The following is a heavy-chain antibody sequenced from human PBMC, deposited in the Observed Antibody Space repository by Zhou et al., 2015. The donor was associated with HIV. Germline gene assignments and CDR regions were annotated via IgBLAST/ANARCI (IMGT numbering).Heavy chain of an antibody. Sequence: EVQLVESGGGLVKPGRSLRLSCAASGFTFKNYAMGWVRQAPGKGLEWVSDINGGGDSRHYADSVKGRHTISRDNSKSVLYLQINDSRADDTGVYYCAKRYNLWSGFYDYWGQGTLVTV. J-gene: IGHJ4*02. D-gene: IGHD3-3*01. V-gene: IGHV3-23*04. CDR2: INGGGDSR. CDR1: GFTFKNYA. CDR3: AKRYNLWSGFYDY.